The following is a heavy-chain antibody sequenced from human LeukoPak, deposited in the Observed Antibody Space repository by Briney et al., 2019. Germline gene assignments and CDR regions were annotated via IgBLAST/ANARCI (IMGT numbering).Heavy chain of an antibody. CDR2: ISGSGGST. CDR1: GFTFSSYA. J-gene: IGHJ1*01. D-gene: IGHD6-19*01. Sequence: GGSLRLSCAASGFTFSSYAMSWVRQAPGKGLEWVSAISGSGGSTYYADSVKGRFTISRDNSKNTLYLQMNSLRAEDTAVYYCAKDPPSSSGWSGYFQHWGQGTLVTVSS. CDR3: AKDPPSSSGWSGYFQH. V-gene: IGHV3-23*01.